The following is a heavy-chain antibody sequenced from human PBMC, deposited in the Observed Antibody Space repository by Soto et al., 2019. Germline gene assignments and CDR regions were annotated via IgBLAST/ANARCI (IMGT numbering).Heavy chain of an antibody. Sequence: QVQLQQWGAGLLKPSETLSLTCAVYGGSFSGYYWSWIRQPPVKALEWIGEINHCGSTNYNPSLKSRVTISVDTAKNQFTLKLSSVTAADTAVYYCARVGIAAVLYYFDYWGQGTLVTVSS. J-gene: IGHJ4*02. D-gene: IGHD6-13*01. V-gene: IGHV4-34*01. CDR3: ARVGIAAVLYYFDY. CDR2: INHCGST. CDR1: GGSFSGYY.